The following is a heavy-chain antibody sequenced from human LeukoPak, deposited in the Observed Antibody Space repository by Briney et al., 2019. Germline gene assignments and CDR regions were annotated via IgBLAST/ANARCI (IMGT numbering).Heavy chain of an antibody. J-gene: IGHJ4*02. CDR1: GFTFSSYG. CDR2: ISSSSSYI. D-gene: IGHD6-19*01. CDR3: ARERSGWLFDY. V-gene: IGHV3-21*01. Sequence: PGGTLRLSCAASGFTFSSYGMSWVRQAPGKGLEWVSSISSSSSYIYYADSVKGRFTISRDNAKNSLYLQMNSLRAEDTAVYYCARERSGWLFDYWGQGTLVTVSS.